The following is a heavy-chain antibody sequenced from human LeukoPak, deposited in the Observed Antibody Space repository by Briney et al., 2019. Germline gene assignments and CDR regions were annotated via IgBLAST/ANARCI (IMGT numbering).Heavy chain of an antibody. CDR2: INHSGST. CDR3: AIKDHYFSSTSCYDD. J-gene: IGHJ4*02. Sequence: SETLSLTCAGYGGSFSGYYWTWIRQPPGKGLEWIGEINHSGSTNYNPSLKSRVTISVDTSKNQFSLKLSSVTAADTAVYYCAIKDHYFSSTSCYDDWGQGTLVTVSS. V-gene: IGHV4-34*01. D-gene: IGHD2-2*01. CDR1: GGSFSGYY.